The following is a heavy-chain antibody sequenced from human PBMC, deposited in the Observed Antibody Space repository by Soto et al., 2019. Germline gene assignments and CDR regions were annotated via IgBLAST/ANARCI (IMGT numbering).Heavy chain of an antibody. J-gene: IGHJ4*02. CDR1: GFTFSSYG. V-gene: IGHV3-30*18. D-gene: IGHD3-10*01. CDR3: AKDRASDETFDY. Sequence: PGGSLRLSCAASGFTFSSYGMHWVRRAPGKGLEWVAVISYDGSNKYYADSVKGRFTISRDNSKNTLYLQMNSLRAEDTAVYYCAKDRASDETFDYWGQGTLVTVSS. CDR2: ISYDGSNK.